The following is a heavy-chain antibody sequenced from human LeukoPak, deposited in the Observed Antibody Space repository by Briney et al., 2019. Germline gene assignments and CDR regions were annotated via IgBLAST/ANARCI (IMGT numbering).Heavy chain of an antibody. V-gene: IGHV4-39*07. J-gene: IGHJ6*03. CDR3: ARVRPEYVPLYYSYYYMDV. Sequence: PSETLSLTCTVSGGSISSSSYYWGWIRQPPGKGLEWIGSIYYSGSTYYNPSLKSRVTISVDTSKNQFSLKLSSVTAADTAVYYCARVRPEYVPLYYSYYYMDVWGRGTTVTISS. CDR2: IYYSGST. D-gene: IGHD2/OR15-2a*01. CDR1: GGSISSSSYY.